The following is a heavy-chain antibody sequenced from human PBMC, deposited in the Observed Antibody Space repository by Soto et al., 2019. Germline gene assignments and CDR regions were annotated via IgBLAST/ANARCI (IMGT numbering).Heavy chain of an antibody. D-gene: IGHD6-19*01. CDR3: ARSAYSSGWSWFDA. Sequence: SETLSLTCTVSGGSISSYYWNWIRQPPGKGLEWIGYIYSSGSTNYNPSLKSRVTISVDTSKNQFSLKLTSVTAADTAVYYCARSAYSSGWSWFDAWGQGTLVTVSS. CDR2: IYSSGST. J-gene: IGHJ5*02. CDR1: GGSISSYY. V-gene: IGHV4-59*01.